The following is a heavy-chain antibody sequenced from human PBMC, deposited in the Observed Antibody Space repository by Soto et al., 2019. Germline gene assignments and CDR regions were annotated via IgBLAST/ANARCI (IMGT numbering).Heavy chain of an antibody. J-gene: IGHJ4*02. CDR2: MNPNSGNT. D-gene: IGHD3-10*01. CDR3: AREVLWSRYFDY. CDR1: GYTFTSYD. V-gene: IGHV1-8*01. Sequence: XSVKVSCKASGYTFTSYDINWVRQATGQGLEWMGWMNPNSGNTGYAQKFQGRVTMTRNTSISTAYMELSSLRPEDTGVYYCAREVLWSRYFDYWGQGTLVTVSS.